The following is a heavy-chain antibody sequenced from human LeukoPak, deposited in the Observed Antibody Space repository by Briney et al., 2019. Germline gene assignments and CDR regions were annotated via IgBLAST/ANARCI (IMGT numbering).Heavy chain of an antibody. CDR1: GYTLTELS. Sequence: AASVKVSCKVSGYTLTELSMHWVRQAPGKGLEWMGGFDPEDGETIYAQKFQGRVTMTEDTSTDTAYMELSSLRSEDTAVYYCATDSIHFLASNNLRHWGQGTLVTVSS. CDR2: FDPEDGET. V-gene: IGHV1-24*01. D-gene: IGHD4-11*01. CDR3: ATDSIHFLASNNLRH. J-gene: IGHJ1*01.